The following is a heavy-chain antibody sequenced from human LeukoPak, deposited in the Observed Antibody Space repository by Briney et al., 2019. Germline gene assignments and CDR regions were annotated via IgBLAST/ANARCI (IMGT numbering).Heavy chain of an antibody. CDR3: ARDRRGSSGYNDY. V-gene: IGHV3-23*01. CDR2: ISGSGGST. J-gene: IGHJ4*02. D-gene: IGHD3-22*01. Sequence: GGSLRLSCAASGFTFSSYAMSWVRQAPGKGLEWVSAISGSGGSTYYADSVKGRFTISRDNAKNSLYLQMNSLRAEDTAVYYCARDRRGSSGYNDYWGQGTLVTVSS. CDR1: GFTFSSYA.